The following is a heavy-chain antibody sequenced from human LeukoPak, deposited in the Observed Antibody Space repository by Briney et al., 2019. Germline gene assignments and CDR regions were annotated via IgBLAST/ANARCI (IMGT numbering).Heavy chain of an antibody. D-gene: IGHD3-3*01. Sequence: PSETLPLTCTVSGGFISSSSYYWGWIRQPPGKGLEWIGSIYYSGSTYYNPSLKSRVTISVDTSKNQFSLKLSSVTAADAAVYYCASVEWLPALFDYWGQGILVTVSS. V-gene: IGHV4-39*01. CDR3: ASVEWLPALFDY. CDR1: GGFISSSSYY. J-gene: IGHJ4*02. CDR2: IYYSGST.